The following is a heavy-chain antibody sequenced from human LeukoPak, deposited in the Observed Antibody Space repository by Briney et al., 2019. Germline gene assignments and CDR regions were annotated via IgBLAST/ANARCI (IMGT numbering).Heavy chain of an antibody. CDR3: AREKGHIVVVTAQNAFDI. CDR2: IYTSGST. D-gene: IGHD2-21*02. CDR1: GGSISSYY. V-gene: IGHV4-4*07. J-gene: IGHJ3*02. Sequence: PSETLSLTCTVSGGSISSYYWSWIRQPAGKGLEWIGRIYTSGSTNYNPSLKSRVTMSVDTSKNQFSLKLSSVTAADTTVYYCAREKGHIVVVTAQNAFDIWGQGTMVTVSS.